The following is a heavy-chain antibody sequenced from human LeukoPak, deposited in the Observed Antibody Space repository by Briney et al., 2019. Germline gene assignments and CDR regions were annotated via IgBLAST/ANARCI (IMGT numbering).Heavy chain of an antibody. J-gene: IGHJ4*02. V-gene: IGHV4-30-4*01. Sequence: PSETLSLTCTVSGGSISSGDYYWRWIRQPPGKGLEWIGYIYYSGSTYYNPSLKSRVTISVDTSKNQFSLKLSSVTAADTAVYYCARYYYDSSGYDYWGQGTLVTVSS. D-gene: IGHD3-22*01. CDR1: GGSISSGDYY. CDR2: IYYSGST. CDR3: ARYYYDSSGYDY.